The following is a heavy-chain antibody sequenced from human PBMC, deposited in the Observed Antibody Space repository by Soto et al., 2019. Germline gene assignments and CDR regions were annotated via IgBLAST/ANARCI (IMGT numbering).Heavy chain of an antibody. V-gene: IGHV3-30*04. J-gene: IGHJ5*02. CDR3: ARDRFGRFIFGEFDP. Sequence: PGGSLRLSCAASGFDFKSYPMHWVRQIPGKGLEWVAVLSFDRSHRDYTDSVKGRFTVSRDNSKNTLYLQMDSLKTEDAGVYYCARDRFGRFIFGEFDPWGQGTLVTVSS. CDR1: GFDFKSYP. D-gene: IGHD3-3*01. CDR2: LSFDRSHR.